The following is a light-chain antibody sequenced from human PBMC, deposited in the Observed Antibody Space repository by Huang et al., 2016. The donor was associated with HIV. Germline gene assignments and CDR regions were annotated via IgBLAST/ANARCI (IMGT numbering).Light chain of an antibody. CDR1: QSVSSY. Sequence: EIVLTQSPATLSLSPGERATLSCRASQSVSSYLAWYQQKPGQAPRLLIYDASNSATGIPARFSGSGSGTDFTLTISSLEPEDFAVYYCQQRSNWPLVTFGQGTRLA. CDR3: QQRSNWPLVT. V-gene: IGKV3-11*01. CDR2: DAS. J-gene: IGKJ5*01.